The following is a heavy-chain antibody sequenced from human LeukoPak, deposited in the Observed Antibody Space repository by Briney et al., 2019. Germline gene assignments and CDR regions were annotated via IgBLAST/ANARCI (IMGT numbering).Heavy chain of an antibody. J-gene: IGHJ4*02. CDR2: INQDGSDK. CDR3: ARDRSLGCDH. V-gene: IGHV3-7*03. Sequence: GGSLRLSCAASGFTFSSYWMTWVRQAPGKGLEWVANINQDGSDKYYVDSVKGRFTISRDNAKNSLYLQMNSLRVEDTAVYYCARDRSLGCDHWGRGTLVTVSS. CDR1: GFTFSSYW. D-gene: IGHD1-26*01.